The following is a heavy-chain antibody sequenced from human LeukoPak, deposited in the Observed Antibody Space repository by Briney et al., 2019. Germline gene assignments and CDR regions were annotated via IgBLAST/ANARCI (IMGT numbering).Heavy chain of an antibody. CDR3: ATSGGFVLPNAITGNWYMDV. CDR2: ITSAGGYR. Sequence: GGSLRLSCGASGFTFSDYSTNWVRQAPGKGLAWVASITSAGGYRYYADSVKGRSTISRDNAQNSLFLQMNSLRAEDTAVYFCATSGGFVLPNAITGNWYMDVWGRGTTVTVSS. V-gene: IGHV3-21*01. D-gene: IGHD2-2*01. CDR1: GFTFSDYS. J-gene: IGHJ6*03.